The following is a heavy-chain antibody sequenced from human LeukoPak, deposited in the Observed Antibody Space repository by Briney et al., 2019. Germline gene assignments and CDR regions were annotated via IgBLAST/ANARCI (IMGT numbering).Heavy chain of an antibody. D-gene: IGHD5-18*01. V-gene: IGHV3-9*01. CDR2: ISWNSGSI. Sequence: GRSLRLSCAASGFTFDDYAMHWVRQAPGKGLEWVSGISWNSGSIGYADSVKGRFTISRDNAKNSLYLQMNSLRAEDTALYYCAKGDTAMVLGWSNFDYWGQGTLVTVSS. J-gene: IGHJ4*02. CDR3: AKGDTAMVLGWSNFDY. CDR1: GFTFDDYA.